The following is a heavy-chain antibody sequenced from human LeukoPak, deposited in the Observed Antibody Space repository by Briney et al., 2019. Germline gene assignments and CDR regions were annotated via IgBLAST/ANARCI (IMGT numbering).Heavy chain of an antibody. CDR1: GYSFTTYW. CDR3: ARLSLDHFDY. J-gene: IGHJ4*02. V-gene: IGHV5-51*01. CDR2: IYPGDSGT. Sequence: GESLKISCRGSGYSFTTYWIGWVRQMPGKGLEWMGIIYPGDSGTRYSPSFQGQVTISADKSISIAYLQWSSLKASVTAMFYCARLSLDHFDYWGQGTLVTVSS.